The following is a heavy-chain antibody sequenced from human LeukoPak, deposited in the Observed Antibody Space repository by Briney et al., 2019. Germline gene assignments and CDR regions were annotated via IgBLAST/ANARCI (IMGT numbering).Heavy chain of an antibody. J-gene: IGHJ5*02. V-gene: IGHV3-53*01. CDR2: IYSGGST. CDR3: ATSSGGGWFDP. D-gene: IGHD6-25*01. Sequence: GGSLRLSCAASGFTVSSNYMSWVRQAPGKGLEWVSVIYSGGSTYYADSVKGRFAISRHNSKNTLYLQMNSLRAEDTAVYYCATSSGGGWFDPWGQGTLVTVSS. CDR1: GFTVSSNY.